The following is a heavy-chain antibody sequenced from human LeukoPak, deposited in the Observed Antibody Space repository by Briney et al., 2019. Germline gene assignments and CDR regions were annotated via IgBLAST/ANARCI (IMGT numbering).Heavy chain of an antibody. CDR3: ARDEIAAAGSGDAFDI. J-gene: IGHJ3*02. D-gene: IGHD6-13*01. V-gene: IGHV1-46*01. CDR1: GYTFTSYY. CDR2: INPSGGST. Sequence: GASVKVSCKASGYTFTSYYMHWVRQAPGQGLEWMGIINPSGGSTSYAQKFQGRVTMTRDMSTSTVYMELSSLRSEDTAVYYCARDEIAAAGSGDAFDIWGHGTMVTVSS.